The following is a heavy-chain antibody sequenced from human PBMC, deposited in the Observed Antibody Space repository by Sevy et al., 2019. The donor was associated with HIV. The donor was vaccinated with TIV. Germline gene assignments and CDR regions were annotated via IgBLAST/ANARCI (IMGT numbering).Heavy chain of an antibody. J-gene: IGHJ4*02. CDR2: ISGSGGKT. Sequence: GGCLRLSCAASGFTFSRYAMSWVRQAPGKGLEWLSGISGSGGKTYYADSVKGRFTISRDNSKRTLYVEMNSLRAEDTALYYCAKEGPTVTASYFDYWGQGALVTVSS. V-gene: IGHV3-23*01. D-gene: IGHD4-4*01. CDR3: AKEGPTVTASYFDY. CDR1: GFTFSRYA.